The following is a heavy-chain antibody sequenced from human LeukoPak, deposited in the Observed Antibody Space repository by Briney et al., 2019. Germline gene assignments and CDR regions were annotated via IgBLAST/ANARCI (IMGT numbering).Heavy chain of an antibody. V-gene: IGHV3-23*01. CDR2: ISGSGDST. CDR3: AKAGGGVFDY. J-gene: IGHJ4*02. CDR1: GLTFNSYA. Sequence: GGSLRLSCAACGLTFNSYAMTWVRQAPGKGLEWVSGISGSGDSTYYADSVKGRFTVSRDNSKNTLYLQMNSLRAEDTAVYYCAKAGGGVFDYWGQGTLVTVSS. D-gene: IGHD3-10*01.